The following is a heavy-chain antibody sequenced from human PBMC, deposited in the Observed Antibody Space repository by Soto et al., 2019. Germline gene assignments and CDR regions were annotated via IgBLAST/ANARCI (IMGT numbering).Heavy chain of an antibody. CDR1: GGSISSYY. V-gene: IGHV4-59*08. CDR3: ARHELDSSSSRYYYYYYMDV. D-gene: IGHD6-6*01. CDR2: IYYSGST. J-gene: IGHJ6*03. Sequence: NLSETLSLTCTVSGGSISSYYWSWIRQPPGKGLEWIGYIYYSGSTNYNPSLKSRVTISVDTSKNQFSLKLSSVTAADTAVYYCARHELDSSSSRYYYYYYMDVWGKGTTVTVSS.